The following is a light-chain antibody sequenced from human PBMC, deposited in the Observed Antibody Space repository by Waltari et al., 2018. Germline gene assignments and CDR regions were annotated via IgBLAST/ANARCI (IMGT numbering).Light chain of an antibody. CDR1: SSDGGGYTY. V-gene: IGLV2-14*01. J-gene: IGLJ3*02. Sequence: QSALTPPASVSGSPGQSITISCPGTSSDGGGYTYVSWYQQYPGKAPKLMIYEVSNRPSGVSDRFSGSKSGNTASLTISGLQAEDEADYYCSSYTSSSTLVFGGGTKLTVL. CDR3: SSYTSSSTLV. CDR2: EVS.